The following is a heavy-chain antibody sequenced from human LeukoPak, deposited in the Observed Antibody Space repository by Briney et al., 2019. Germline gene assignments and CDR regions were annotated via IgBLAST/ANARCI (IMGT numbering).Heavy chain of an antibody. CDR1: GGSINYYY. V-gene: IGHV4-59*01. CDR2: IYSSRTT. J-gene: IGHJ5*02. CDR3: AKQKGLDP. D-gene: IGHD1/OR15-1a*01. Sequence: SETLSLTCIVSGGSINYYYWTWIRQPPGKGLEWIGYIYSSRTTDYNPSLKSRATISVDTSNNQFSLKLRSVTAADTAIYYCAKQKGLDPWGQGILVTVSS.